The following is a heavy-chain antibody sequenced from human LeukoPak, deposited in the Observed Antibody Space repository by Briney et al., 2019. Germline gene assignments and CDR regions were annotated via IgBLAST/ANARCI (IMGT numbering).Heavy chain of an antibody. Sequence: SETLSLTCTVSGYSISSGYYWGWIRQPPGKGLEWIGSIYHSGSTYYNPSLRSRVTISVETSKNQFSLKVRSMTAADTAVYYCARVPGVYYDRLTGYGSGWFDPWGQGTLVTVSS. V-gene: IGHV4-38-2*02. D-gene: IGHD3-9*01. CDR3: ARVPGVYYDRLTGYGSGWFDP. J-gene: IGHJ5*02. CDR2: IYHSGST. CDR1: GYSISSGYY.